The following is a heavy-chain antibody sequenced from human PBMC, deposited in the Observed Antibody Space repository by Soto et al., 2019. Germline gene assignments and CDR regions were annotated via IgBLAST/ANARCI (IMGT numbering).Heavy chain of an antibody. Sequence: SVIVYVNTSGCTFSSYAISWVRQAPGQGLEWIGGIIPIFGTANYAQNVQGRVTVTADEYTSTAYMELSSLRSEDTAVYYCAREGRYDGNSVKYHYGIDVWG. J-gene: IGHJ6*02. V-gene: IGHV1-69*13. CDR2: IIPIFGTA. CDR3: AREGRYDGNSVKYHYGIDV. CDR1: GCTFSSYA. D-gene: IGHD5-12*01.